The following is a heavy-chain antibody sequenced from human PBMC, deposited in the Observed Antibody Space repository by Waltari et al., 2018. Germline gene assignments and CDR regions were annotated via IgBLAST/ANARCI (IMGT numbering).Heavy chain of an antibody. CDR2: IYYSGST. Sequence: QVQLQESGPGLVKPSETLSLTCTVSGGSISSYYWSWLRQPPGKGLEWIGYIYYSGSTNYNPSLKSRVTISVDTSKNQFSLKLSSVTAADTAVYYCARCNSDFWSGYYFDIWGQGTMVTVSS. D-gene: IGHD3-3*01. J-gene: IGHJ3*02. V-gene: IGHV4-59*01. CDR3: ARCNSDFWSGYYFDI. CDR1: GGSISSYY.